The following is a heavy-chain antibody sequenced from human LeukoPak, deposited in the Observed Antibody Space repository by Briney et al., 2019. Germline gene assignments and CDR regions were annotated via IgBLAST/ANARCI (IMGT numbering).Heavy chain of an antibody. Sequence: GGSLRLSCAASGFTFSSYWMSWVRQAPGKGLEWVANIKQDGSEKNYVDSVKGRFTISRDNAKNSLYLQMNSLRAEDTAFYYCAKAELGVDTFFDYWGQGTLVTVSS. V-gene: IGHV3-7*03. CDR2: IKQDGSEK. D-gene: IGHD3-3*01. CDR3: AKAELGVDTFFDY. CDR1: GFTFSSYW. J-gene: IGHJ4*02.